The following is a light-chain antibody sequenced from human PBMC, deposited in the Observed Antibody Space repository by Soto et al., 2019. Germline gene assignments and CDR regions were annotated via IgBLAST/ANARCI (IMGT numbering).Light chain of an antibody. CDR2: KAI. J-gene: IGKJ2*01. CDR1: QSISTW. V-gene: IGKV1-5*03. CDR3: QRYNDFQYI. Sequence: DIQMTQSPSTLSASVGDRVTITCRTSQSISTWLAWYQQKPGKATKLLSYKAINLQSGVPSRFSGSGSGTEFSLTISSLHPDDFATYYCQRYNDFQYIFGQGTRLEMK.